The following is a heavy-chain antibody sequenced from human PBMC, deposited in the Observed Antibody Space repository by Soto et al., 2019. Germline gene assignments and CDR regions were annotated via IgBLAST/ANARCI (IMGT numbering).Heavy chain of an antibody. Sequence: SETLSLTCTVSGGSISSYYWSWIRQPPGKGLEWIGYIYYSGSTNYNPSLKSRVTISVDTSKNQFSLKLSSVTAADTAVYYCARENIAVAGSSFDYWGQGTLVTVSS. CDR2: IYYSGST. J-gene: IGHJ4*02. V-gene: IGHV4-59*01. D-gene: IGHD6-19*01. CDR1: GGSISSYY. CDR3: ARENIAVAGSSFDY.